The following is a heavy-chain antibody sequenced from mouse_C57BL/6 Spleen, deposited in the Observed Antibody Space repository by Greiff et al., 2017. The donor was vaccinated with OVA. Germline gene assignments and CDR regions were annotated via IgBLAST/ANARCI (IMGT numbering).Heavy chain of an antibody. CDR1: GYTFTDYY. CDR2: INPNNGGT. V-gene: IGHV1-26*01. D-gene: IGHD3-2*02. Sequence: VQLQQSGPELVKPGASVKISCKASGYTFTDYYMNWVKQSHGKSLEWIGDINPNNGGTSYNQKFKGKATLTVDKSSSTTYMELRSLTSEDSAVYYCARQLMNYWGQGTTLTVSS. CDR3: ARQLMNY. J-gene: IGHJ2*01.